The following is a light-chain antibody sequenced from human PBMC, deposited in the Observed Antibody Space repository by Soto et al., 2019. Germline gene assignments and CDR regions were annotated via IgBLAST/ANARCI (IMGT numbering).Light chain of an antibody. V-gene: IGKV1-13*02. CDR3: QQFNSCPIS. CDR1: QDIRGA. CDR2: DVS. Sequence: AIQVTQSPSSLSASVGDRVTMTCRASQDIRGALAWYQQKSGKPPNLLIYDVSTLEGGVQSRFSGSGSGTEFTLTISSLQPEDFGTYYYQQFNSCPISFGHRTRLEIK. J-gene: IGKJ5*01.